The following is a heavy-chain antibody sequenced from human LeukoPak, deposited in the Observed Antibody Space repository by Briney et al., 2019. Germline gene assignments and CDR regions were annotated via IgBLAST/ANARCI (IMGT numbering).Heavy chain of an antibody. D-gene: IGHD3-16*01. J-gene: IGHJ4*02. Sequence: GGSLRLSCAASGFTFVDYAMHWVRQAPGKGLEWVSDISWNSGSIGYADSVKGRFTISRDNAKNSLYLQINSLRAEDTALCYCAVGAATAFYWGQGALVTVSS. CDR3: AVGAATAFY. V-gene: IGHV3-9*01. CDR1: GFTFVDYA. CDR2: ISWNSGSI.